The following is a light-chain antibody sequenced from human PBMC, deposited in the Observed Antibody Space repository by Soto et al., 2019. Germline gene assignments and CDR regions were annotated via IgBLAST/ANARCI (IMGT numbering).Light chain of an antibody. CDR3: QQYGSSPPVT. CDR1: QSVTSSY. Sequence: EIVLTQSPATLSLSPGERATLSCGASQSVTSSYLAWYQQKPGLAPRLLIYDASSRATGIPDRFSGSGSGTDFPLTISRLEPADFAVYYCQQYGSSPPVTFGQGTRLEIK. V-gene: IGKV3D-20*01. CDR2: DAS. J-gene: IGKJ5*01.